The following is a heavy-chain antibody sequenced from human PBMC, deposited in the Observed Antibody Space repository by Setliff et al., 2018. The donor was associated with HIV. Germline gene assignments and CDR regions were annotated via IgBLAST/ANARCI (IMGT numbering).Heavy chain of an antibody. Sequence: GESLKISCKGSGYTFTSYWIGWVRQMPGKGLEWMGIIHPVDSDTRYSPSFQGQVTFSVDTSISTAYLHWSSLKASDTAIYYCARLHDCGGDCYFDYWGQGTMVTVSS. V-gene: IGHV5-51*01. D-gene: IGHD2-21*02. CDR3: ARLHDCGGDCYFDY. CDR1: GYTFTSYW. CDR2: IHPVDSDT. J-gene: IGHJ4*02.